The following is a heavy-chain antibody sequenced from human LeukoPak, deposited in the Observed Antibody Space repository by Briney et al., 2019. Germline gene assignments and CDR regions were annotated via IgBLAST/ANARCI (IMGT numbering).Heavy chain of an antibody. D-gene: IGHD6-19*01. CDR2: ICDSGACT. Sequence: GGSLRLSCAASGFTFSIYAMSWVRQAPGKGLEWVSSICDSGACTFYGDSVNGRFTVSRDNSENTLYLQMNSLRVEDTAVYYCAKIVVSGIVYWGQGTLVTVSS. J-gene: IGHJ4*02. CDR1: GFTFSIYA. V-gene: IGHV3-23*01. CDR3: AKIVVSGIVY.